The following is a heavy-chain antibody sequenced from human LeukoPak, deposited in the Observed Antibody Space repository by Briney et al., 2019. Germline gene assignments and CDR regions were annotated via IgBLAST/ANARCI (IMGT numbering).Heavy chain of an antibody. CDR1: GFTFSNAW. CDR3: TTGPPYCSSTSCRQDY. D-gene: IGHD2-2*01. CDR2: IKSKTDGGTT. Sequence: PGGSLRLSCAASGFTFSNAWMSWVRQAPGKGLEWVGRIKSKTDGGTTDYAAPVKGRFTISRDDSKNTLYLQMNSLKTEDTAVYYCTTGPPYCSSTSCRQDYWGQGTLVTVSS. V-gene: IGHV3-15*01. J-gene: IGHJ4*02.